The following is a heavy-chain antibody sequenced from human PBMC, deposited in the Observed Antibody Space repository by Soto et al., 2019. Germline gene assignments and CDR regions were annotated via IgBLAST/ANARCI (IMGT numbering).Heavy chain of an antibody. CDR2: IYYSGST. J-gene: IGHJ5*02. Sequence: KTSETLSLTCTVSGDSISSYYWSWIRQPPGKGLGWMGYIYYSGSTNYHPSHKSRVTISVDTYKNQFSLKLSSVTAADTAVYYCASSRFGVVTHPPHKNWFDPWGQGTLVTVSS. CDR1: GDSISSYY. CDR3: ASSRFGVVTHPPHKNWFDP. V-gene: IGHV4-59*01. D-gene: IGHD3-3*01.